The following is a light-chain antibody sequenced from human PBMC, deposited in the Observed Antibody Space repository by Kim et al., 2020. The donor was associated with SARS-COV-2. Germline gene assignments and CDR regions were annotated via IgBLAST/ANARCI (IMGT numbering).Light chain of an antibody. Sequence: CPGERATLSCRASQSIRTYVAWYQQKPGQAPRLLIYDASTRATGIPARFSGSGSGTDFTLTISSLEPEDFAIYYCQQRSDWPPITFGQGTRLEIK. J-gene: IGKJ5*01. CDR2: DAS. CDR1: QSIRTY. CDR3: QQRSDWPPIT. V-gene: IGKV3-11*01.